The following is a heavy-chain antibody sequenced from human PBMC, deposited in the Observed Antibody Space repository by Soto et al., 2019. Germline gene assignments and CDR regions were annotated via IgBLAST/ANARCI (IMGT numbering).Heavy chain of an antibody. J-gene: IGHJ4*02. CDR2: ISCTGGST. CDR1: GFTFSDYA. V-gene: IGHV3-23*01. CDR3: AKDRLGGNFDY. Sequence: PGGSLRLSCSASGFTFSDYAMHWVRQPPGKGLEWVATISCTGGSTYYADSVKGRFTISRDNSKNTLYLQMNSLRVEDTAVYYCAKDRLGGNFDYWGQGTQVTVSS.